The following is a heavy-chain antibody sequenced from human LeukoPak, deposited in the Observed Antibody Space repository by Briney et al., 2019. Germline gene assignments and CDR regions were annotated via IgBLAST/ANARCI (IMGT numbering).Heavy chain of an antibody. D-gene: IGHD3-10*01. Sequence: PGESLKISCKGSGYSFTSYWIGWVRQMPGKGLEWMGIIYPGDSDTRYSPSFQGQVTISADKSISTAYLQWSSLKASDTAMYYCAGVAMVRGVTTTPFDYWGQGTLVTVSS. J-gene: IGHJ4*02. V-gene: IGHV5-51*01. CDR3: AGVAMVRGVTTTPFDY. CDR2: IYPGDSDT. CDR1: GYSFTSYW.